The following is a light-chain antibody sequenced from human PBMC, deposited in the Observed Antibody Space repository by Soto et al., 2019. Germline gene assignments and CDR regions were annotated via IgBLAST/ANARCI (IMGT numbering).Light chain of an antibody. J-gene: IGKJ5*01. Sequence: VLTQSPGTLSLSPGERATLSCRASQSVSRTYLAWYQQKPVQAPRLLIYATSSRATGIPDRFSGSGSGTDFTLTISRLEPEDFAVYYCQQYGSSPPITFGQGTRLEI. V-gene: IGKV3-20*01. CDR2: ATS. CDR3: QQYGSSPPIT. CDR1: QSVSRTY.